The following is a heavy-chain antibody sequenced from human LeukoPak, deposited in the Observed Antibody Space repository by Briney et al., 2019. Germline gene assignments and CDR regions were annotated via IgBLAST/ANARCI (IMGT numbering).Heavy chain of an antibody. J-gene: IGHJ4*02. CDR1: GYSISSGYY. CDR3: ARRQVWIHPFDY. CDR2: IYHSGST. Sequence: PSETLSLTCTVSGYSISSGYYWAWIRQPPGKGLEWIGSIYHSGSTYYNPSLKSRVTISVDTSKNQFSLKLTSVTAADTAVYYCARRQVWIHPFDYWGQGTLVTVSS. V-gene: IGHV4-38-2*02. D-gene: IGHD5-18*01.